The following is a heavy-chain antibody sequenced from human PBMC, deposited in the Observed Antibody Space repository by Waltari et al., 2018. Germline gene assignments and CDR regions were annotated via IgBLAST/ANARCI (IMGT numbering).Heavy chain of an antibody. Sequence: QVQLQQWGAGLLKPSETLSLTCAVYGGSFSGYYWSWIRQPPGKGLEWIGEINHRGSTNYNPSLKSRVTISVDTSKNQFSLKLSSVTAADTAVYYCATVLRFLEWLFPANYYYYGMDVWGQGTTVTVSS. CDR3: ATVLRFLEWLFPANYYYYGMDV. V-gene: IGHV4-34*01. D-gene: IGHD3-3*01. CDR2: INHRGST. CDR1: GGSFSGYY. J-gene: IGHJ6*02.